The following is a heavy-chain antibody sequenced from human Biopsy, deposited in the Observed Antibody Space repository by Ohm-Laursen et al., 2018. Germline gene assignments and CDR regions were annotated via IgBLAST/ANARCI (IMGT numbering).Heavy chain of an antibody. D-gene: IGHD6-13*01. V-gene: IGHV4-34*01. CDR2: ITQSGST. Sequence: GTLSLTCAVYGGSFNGYFWSWIRQPPGKGLEWIGDITQSGSTNYSPSLKSRVTISVGTAKKQFSLSLRSVTAADTAVYYCARVPLPGIGAAYQGRFLYGMDVWGQGTTVTVS. J-gene: IGHJ6*02. CDR1: GGSFNGYF. CDR3: ARVPLPGIGAAYQGRFLYGMDV.